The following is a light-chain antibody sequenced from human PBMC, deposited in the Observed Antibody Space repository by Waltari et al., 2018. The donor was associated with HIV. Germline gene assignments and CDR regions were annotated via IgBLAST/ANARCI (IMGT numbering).Light chain of an antibody. Sequence: QAVLTQPFSLSASPGASASLSCTLRSGVKVQNYRIYWYQQRPGSPPRYLLRYKSVSAKDLVSGIPSRFSGSTDVPANSGNLVISGLQSEDEADYYCMIWYGNIWVFGGGPKLTV. CDR3: MIWYGNIWV. J-gene: IGLJ3*02. V-gene: IGLV5-45*03. CDR2: YKSVSAK. CDR1: SGVKVQNYR.